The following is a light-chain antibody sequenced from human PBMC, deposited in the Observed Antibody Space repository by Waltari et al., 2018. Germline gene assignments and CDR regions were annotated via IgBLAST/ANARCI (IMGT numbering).Light chain of an antibody. Sequence: TVMTQSPAPLPVSPGEGATLSCRASQNINNNLAWYQQKPGTAPRLLIYDASTRASGTPARFTGTASGTEFTLTISSLQSEDSAVFYCQQYNDWPPYTFGQGTKLEIK. CDR2: DAS. V-gene: IGKV3-15*01. CDR1: QNINNN. J-gene: IGKJ2*01. CDR3: QQYNDWPPYT.